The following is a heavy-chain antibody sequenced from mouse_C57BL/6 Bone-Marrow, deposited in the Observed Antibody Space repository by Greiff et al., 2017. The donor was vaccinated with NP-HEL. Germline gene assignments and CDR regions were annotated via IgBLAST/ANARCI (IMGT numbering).Heavy chain of an antibody. D-gene: IGHD1-1*01. CDR3: ARGYYGSRFYAMDY. Sequence: EVKVVESGGDLVKPGGSLKLSCAASGFTFSSYGMSWVRQTPDKRLEWVATISSGGSYTYYPDSVKGRFTISRDNAKNTLYLQMSSLKSEDTAMYYCARGYYGSRFYAMDYWGQGTSVTVSS. V-gene: IGHV5-6*01. CDR2: ISSGGSYT. CDR1: GFTFSSYG. J-gene: IGHJ4*01.